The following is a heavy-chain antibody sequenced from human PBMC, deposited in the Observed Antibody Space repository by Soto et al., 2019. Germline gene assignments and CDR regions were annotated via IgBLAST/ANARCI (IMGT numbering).Heavy chain of an antibody. CDR1: GFDFSDFS. Sequence: PGGSLRLSCVVSGFDFSDFSINWVRQAPGKGLEWVSSISPRSDYIYYADSLKGRFTVSRDNAKKSLFLQMNSLRADDTAVYYCAREKSHNLLGGRFCMDVWGQGTTVSVSS. V-gene: IGHV3-21*01. J-gene: IGHJ6*02. CDR2: ISPRSDYI. CDR3: AREKSHNLLGGRFCMDV.